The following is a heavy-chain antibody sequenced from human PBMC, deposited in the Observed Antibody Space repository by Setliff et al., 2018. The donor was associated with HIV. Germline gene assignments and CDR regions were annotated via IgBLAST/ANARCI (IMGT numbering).Heavy chain of an antibody. CDR2: CYYSGYT. Sequence: NPSETLSLTCTVSGGSISSGGYYWSWIPQHPGKGLEWIGYCYYSGYTFYNPSLKSRLTISVDTSQNQFSLKLSSVTAADTAVYYCARGYYYDSHWFDPWGQGILVTVSS. V-gene: IGHV4-31*03. CDR1: GGSISSGGYY. J-gene: IGHJ5*02. D-gene: IGHD3-10*01. CDR3: ARGYYYDSHWFDP.